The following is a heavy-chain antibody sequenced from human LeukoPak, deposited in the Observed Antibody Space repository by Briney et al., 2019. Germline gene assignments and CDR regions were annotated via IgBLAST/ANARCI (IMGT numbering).Heavy chain of an antibody. CDR2: IYYSGST. CDR1: GGSISSYY. CDR3: ARHHPYSGSY. J-gene: IGHJ4*02. D-gene: IGHD1-26*01. V-gene: IGHV4-59*08. Sequence: PSETLSLTCTVSGGSISSYYWSWIRQPPGKGLEWIGYIYYSGSTNYNPSLKSRVTISVDTSKNQFSLKLSSVTAADTAVYYCARHHPYSGSYWGQGTLVTVSS.